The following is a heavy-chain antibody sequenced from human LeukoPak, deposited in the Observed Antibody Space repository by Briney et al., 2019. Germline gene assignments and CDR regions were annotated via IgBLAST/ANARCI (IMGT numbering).Heavy chain of an antibody. CDR1: GFTFSSYS. Sequence: KTGGSLRLSCAASGFTFSSYSMNWVRQAPGKGLEWVSSISSSSSYIYYADSVKGRFTISRDNAKNSLYLQMNSLRAEDTAVYYCAREGVVVPAAILWSIGTWFDPWGQGTLVTVSS. V-gene: IGHV3-21*01. CDR3: AREGVVVPAAILWSIGTWFDP. J-gene: IGHJ5*02. D-gene: IGHD2-2*02. CDR2: ISSSSSYI.